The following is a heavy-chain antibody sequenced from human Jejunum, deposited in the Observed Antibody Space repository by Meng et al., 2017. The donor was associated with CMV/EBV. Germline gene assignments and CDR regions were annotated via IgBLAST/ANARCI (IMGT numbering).Heavy chain of an antibody. J-gene: IGHJ4*02. CDR1: GGSFSGYY. D-gene: IGHD2-2*01. Sequence: SGGSFSGYYWSWIRQSPGQALAWIGQINHSVSASYNPSLRRRVTISEATSKNQFSLRLTSVTAADTAIYYCARKYCGSSNCYPFDYWGQGELVTVSS. CDR2: INHSVSA. CDR3: ARKYCGSSNCYPFDY. V-gene: IGHV4-34*01.